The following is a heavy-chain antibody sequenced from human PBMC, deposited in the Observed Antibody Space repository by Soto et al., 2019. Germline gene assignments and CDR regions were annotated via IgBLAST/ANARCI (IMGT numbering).Heavy chain of an antibody. Sequence: QVQLQESGPGLVKPSETLSLTCTVSGASIRTYYWNWVRQSPGKGLEWIGYIHYSGNTNYNPSLQSRVTISVDTSMDQFSLRLSSVTAADTAVYYCVRSSHNTIFGVINLHGLDVW. J-gene: IGHJ6*01. CDR2: IHYSGNT. V-gene: IGHV4-59*12. CDR3: VRSSHNTIFGVINLHGLDV. D-gene: IGHD3-3*01. CDR1: GASIRTYY.